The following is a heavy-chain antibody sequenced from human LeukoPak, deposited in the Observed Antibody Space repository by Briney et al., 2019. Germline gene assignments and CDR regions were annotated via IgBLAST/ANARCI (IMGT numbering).Heavy chain of an antibody. V-gene: IGHV1-69*04. CDR2: IIPILGIA. J-gene: IGHJ6*02. CDR1: GGTFSSYA. CDR3: ARETTLYYGMDV. Sequence: GASVKVSCKASGGTFSSYAISWVRQAPGQGLEWMGRIIPILGIANYAQKFQGRVTITADKSTSTAYMELSSLRSEDTAVYYCARETTLYYGMDVWGQGTTVTVSS. D-gene: IGHD1-7*01.